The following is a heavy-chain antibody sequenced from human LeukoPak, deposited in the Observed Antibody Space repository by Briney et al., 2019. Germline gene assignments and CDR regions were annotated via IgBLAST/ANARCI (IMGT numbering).Heavy chain of an antibody. Sequence: SQTLSLTCTVSGGSISGGDYYWSWIRQPPGKGLEWIGYIYYSGSTYYKPSLKSRVTISVDTTKNQFSLKLSSVTAADTAVYYCARGSKKDYYDSSGYTNWFDPWGQGTLVTVSS. D-gene: IGHD3-22*01. J-gene: IGHJ5*02. CDR3: ARGSKKDYYDSSGYTNWFDP. CDR2: IYYSGST. CDR1: GGSISGGDYY. V-gene: IGHV4-30-4*01.